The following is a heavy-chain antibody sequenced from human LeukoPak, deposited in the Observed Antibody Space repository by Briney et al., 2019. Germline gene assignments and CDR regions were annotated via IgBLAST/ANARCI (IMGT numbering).Heavy chain of an antibody. CDR3: ARTQASIGVVVAATIGWFDP. Sequence: GGSLRLSCAASGFTLSSYEMNWVRQAPGKGLEWVSYISSSGSTIYYADSVKGRFTISRDNAKNSLYLQMNSLRAEDTAVYYCARTQASIGVVVAATIGWFDPWGQGTLVTVSS. CDR2: ISSSGSTI. D-gene: IGHD2-15*01. CDR1: GFTLSSYE. V-gene: IGHV3-48*03. J-gene: IGHJ5*02.